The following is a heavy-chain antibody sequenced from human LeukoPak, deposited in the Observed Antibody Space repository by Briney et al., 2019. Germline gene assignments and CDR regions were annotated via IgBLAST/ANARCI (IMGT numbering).Heavy chain of an antibody. D-gene: IGHD4-23*01. J-gene: IGHJ4*02. V-gene: IGHV3-23*01. CDR2: LSGGGGVA. CDR3: AKDSRVVTDTPGDY. CDR1: GFTFSSYV. Sequence: PGGSPRLSCAASGFTFSSYVMTWVRQPPGKGLEWVSSLSGGGGVAYYADSVKGRFTISRDNSKNTLFLQMNSLRAEDTAVYYCAKDSRVVTDTPGDYWGQGTLVTVSS.